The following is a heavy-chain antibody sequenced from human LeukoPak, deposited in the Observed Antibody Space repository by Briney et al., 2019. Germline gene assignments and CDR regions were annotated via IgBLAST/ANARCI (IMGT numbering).Heavy chain of an antibody. CDR2: ISGSGGST. CDR3: AKSSYSRGWRIDNDY. J-gene: IGHJ4*02. Sequence: PGGSLRLSCAASGFTFSSYAMSWVRQAPGKGLEWVSAISGSGGSTYYADSVKGRFTIPRDNSKNTLYLQMNSLRAEDTAVYYCAKSSYSRGWRIDNDYWGQGTLVTVSS. D-gene: IGHD6-19*01. V-gene: IGHV3-23*01. CDR1: GFTFSSYA.